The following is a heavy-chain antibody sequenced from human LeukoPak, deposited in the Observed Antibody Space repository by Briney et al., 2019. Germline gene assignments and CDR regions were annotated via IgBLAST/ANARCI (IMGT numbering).Heavy chain of an antibody. CDR3: ARVRYDSSGYYAFDI. D-gene: IGHD3-22*01. V-gene: IGHV1-69*01. CDR2: IIPIFGTA. Sequence: SVKVSCKASGGTFSSYAISWVRQAPGQGLEWMGGIIPIFGTANYAQKFQGRVTITADESTSTAYMELSSPRSEDTAVYYCARVRYDSSGYYAFDIWGQGTMVTVSS. J-gene: IGHJ3*02. CDR1: GGTFSSYA.